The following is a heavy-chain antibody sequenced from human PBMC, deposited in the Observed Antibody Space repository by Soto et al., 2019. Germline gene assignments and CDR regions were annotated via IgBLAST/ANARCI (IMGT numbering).Heavy chain of an antibody. CDR1: AFTFSRFA. J-gene: IGHJ5*02. V-gene: IGHV3-23*01. D-gene: IGHD3-10*01. Sequence: EVQLLESGGGLVQPGGSLRLSCVASAFTFSRFAMSWVRQTPGKGLEWVSAISGSGDKTFYADSVKGRFTISRDNSKNTLYLQMNGLRVEDTAVYYCAKGLSGSGAYQWFDPWGQGTLVTVSS. CDR2: ISGSGDKT. CDR3: AKGLSGSGAYQWFDP.